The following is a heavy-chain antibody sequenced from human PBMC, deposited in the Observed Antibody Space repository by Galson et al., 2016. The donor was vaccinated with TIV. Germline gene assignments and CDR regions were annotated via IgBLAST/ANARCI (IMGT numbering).Heavy chain of an antibody. J-gene: IGHJ6*02. CDR2: IIPIFRTS. D-gene: IGHD1-26*01. V-gene: IGHV1-69*13. CDR1: GGTFNKYA. CDR3: VRGMGATTYYQYGMDV. Sequence: SVKVSCKASGGTFNKYAISWVRQAPGQGLEWMGGIIPIFRTSRYAQKFQGRVTITADEYMSTVDMELSSLRSEDKAVYYCVRGMGATTYYQYGMDVWGQGTTVTVSS.